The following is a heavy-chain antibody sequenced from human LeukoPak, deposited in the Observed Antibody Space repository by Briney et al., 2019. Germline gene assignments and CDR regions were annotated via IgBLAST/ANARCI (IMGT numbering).Heavy chain of an antibody. J-gene: IGHJ5*01. CDR1: GDSVSSDSAA. Sequence: SQTLSLTCAISGDSVSSDSAAWNWIRQPPSRGLEWLGRTYYRSKWYNDYSASVKSRITINPDTSKNQFSLQLNSVTPEDTAVYYCARAVAGTEGWFNSWGQGTLVTVSS. D-gene: IGHD1-1*01. CDR2: TYYRSKWYN. V-gene: IGHV6-1*01. CDR3: ARAVAGTEGWFNS.